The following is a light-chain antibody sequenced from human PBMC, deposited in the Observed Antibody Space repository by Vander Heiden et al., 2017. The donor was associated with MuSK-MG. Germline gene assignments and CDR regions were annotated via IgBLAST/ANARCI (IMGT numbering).Light chain of an antibody. CDR1: QGVSNY. V-gene: IGKV1-27*01. CDR3: QKYNSAPFT. Sequence: DIQMTQSPPSLSASVGDRVTITCRASQGVSNYLAWYQQKPGKVPELLISAASTLQSGVSSRFSGSGSGTDFTLTISNLQPEDVATYYCQKYNSAPFTFGHGTKVDIK. J-gene: IGKJ3*01. CDR2: AAS.